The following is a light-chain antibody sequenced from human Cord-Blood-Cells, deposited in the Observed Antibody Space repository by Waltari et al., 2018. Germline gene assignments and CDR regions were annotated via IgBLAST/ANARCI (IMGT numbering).Light chain of an antibody. V-gene: IGKV3-20*01. CDR2: GAS. J-gene: IGKJ4*01. CDR3: QQYGSSPALT. Sequence: EIVLTQSPGTLSLSPGKRATLSCRASQSVSSSYLAWYQQKPGQAPRLLIYGASSRATGIPDRFSGSVSGTDFTLTISRLEPEDFAVYYCQQYGSSPALTFGGGTKVEIK. CDR1: QSVSSSY.